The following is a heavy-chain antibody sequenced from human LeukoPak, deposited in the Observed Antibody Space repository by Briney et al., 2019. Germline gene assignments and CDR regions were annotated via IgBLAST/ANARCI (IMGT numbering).Heavy chain of an antibody. CDR1: GFTFSSYA. Sequence: GGSLRLSCAASGFTFSSYAMSWVRQAPGKGLEWVSVISGSGGSIYYADSVKGRFTISRDNSKNTLYLQMNSLRAEDTAVYYCAKVRVDPPLYYFDYWGQGTLVTVSS. CDR2: ISGSGGSI. V-gene: IGHV3-23*01. CDR3: AKVRVDPPLYYFDY. J-gene: IGHJ4*02. D-gene: IGHD3-9*01.